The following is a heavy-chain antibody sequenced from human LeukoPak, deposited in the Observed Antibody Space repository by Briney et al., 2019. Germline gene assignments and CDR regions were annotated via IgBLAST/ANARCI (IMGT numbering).Heavy chain of an antibody. CDR2: ISAYNGNT. D-gene: IGHD3-22*01. CDR3: ARDPYYYDSSAYYVFFDY. Sequence: GASVKVSCKASGYTFTSYGISWVRQAPGQGLEWMGWISAYNGNTNYAQKLQGRVTMTTDTSTSTAYMELRSLRSDDTAVYYCARDPYYYDSSAYYVFFDYWGQGTLVTVSS. V-gene: IGHV1-18*01. J-gene: IGHJ4*02. CDR1: GYTFTSYG.